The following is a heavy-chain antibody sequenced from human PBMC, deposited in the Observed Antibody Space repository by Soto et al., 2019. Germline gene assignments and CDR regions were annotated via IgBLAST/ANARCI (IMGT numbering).Heavy chain of an antibody. D-gene: IGHD4-17*01. V-gene: IGHV3-23*04. CDR3: AKDHYGEDGLYYYYGMDV. CDR1: GFTFSSYG. CDR2: ISGGDGST. Sequence: VQLVESGGGVVQPGRSLRLSCAASGFTFSSYGMHWVRQAPGKGLEWVSAISGGDGSTYYADSVQGRFTISRDNSKNTLYLQMNSLRAEDTAVYYCAKDHYGEDGLYYYYGMDVWGQGTTVTVSS. J-gene: IGHJ6*02.